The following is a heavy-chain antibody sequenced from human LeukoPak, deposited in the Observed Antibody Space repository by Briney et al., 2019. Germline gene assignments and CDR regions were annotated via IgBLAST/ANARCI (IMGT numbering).Heavy chain of an antibody. CDR1: GGSFSGYY. D-gene: IGHD3-10*01. CDR3: ARLTKNDSGTYRFGKKKRGYMDV. V-gene: IGHV4-34*01. J-gene: IGHJ6*03. CDR2: IYHSGST. Sequence: PSETLSLTCAVYGGSFSGYYWSWIRQPPGKGLEWIGEIYHSGSTNYNPSLKSRVTISVDTSKNQFSLRLSSVTAADTAVYYCARLTKNDSGTYRFGKKKRGYMDVWGKGTTVTISS.